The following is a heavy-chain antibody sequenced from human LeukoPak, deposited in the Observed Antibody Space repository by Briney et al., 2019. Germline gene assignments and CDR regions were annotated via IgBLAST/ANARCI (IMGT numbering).Heavy chain of an antibody. J-gene: IGHJ4*02. V-gene: IGHV4-61*02. CDR1: GASTSSGNYY. Sequence: SQTLSLTCTVSGASTSSGNYYWSWIRPPAGAGLEWIGRIYASGTTNYNPSLKSRLTISIDASKNHFSLELNSVTAADTAVYYCARGLDHWGQGALVTVSS. CDR3: ARGLDH. CDR2: IYASGTT.